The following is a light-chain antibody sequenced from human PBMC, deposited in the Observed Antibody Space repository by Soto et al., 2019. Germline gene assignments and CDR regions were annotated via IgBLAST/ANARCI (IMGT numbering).Light chain of an antibody. CDR2: DVR. Sequence: QSVLTQPASVSGSPGQSITISCTGTISDVDDYKYFSRYQQHPGTAPKLIIYDVRNRPSGVSNRFSGSKSGSTASLTISGLQVEDEADYYYSAYTTSSTLYVFGTGTKLTVL. J-gene: IGLJ1*01. CDR3: SAYTTSSTLYV. V-gene: IGLV2-14*03. CDR1: ISDVDDYKY.